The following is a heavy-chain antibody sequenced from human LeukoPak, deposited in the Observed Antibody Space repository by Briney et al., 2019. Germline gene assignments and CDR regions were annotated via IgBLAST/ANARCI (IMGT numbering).Heavy chain of an antibody. V-gene: IGHV4-59*08. CDR2: IYYTGGT. Sequence: SETLSLTCTVSGGSITNYYWAWIRQPPGKGLEWIGNIYYTGGTKYNPSLRSRVTISVDPSKNQFSLKLSSVTAADTAVYYCARLYIAARVIDYWGQGTLVTVSS. D-gene: IGHD6-6*01. J-gene: IGHJ4*02. CDR1: GGSITNYY. CDR3: ARLYIAARVIDY.